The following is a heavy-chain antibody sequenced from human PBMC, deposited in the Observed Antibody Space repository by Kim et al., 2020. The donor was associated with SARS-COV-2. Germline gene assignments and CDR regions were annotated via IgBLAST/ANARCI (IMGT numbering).Heavy chain of an antibody. Sequence: LKSRVTISVDASKNQFSRKLSSVTAADTAVYYCARETPYYYDSSQHRFDYWGQGTLVTVSS. V-gene: IGHV4-31*02. CDR3: ARETPYYYDSSQHRFDY. D-gene: IGHD3-22*01. J-gene: IGHJ4*02.